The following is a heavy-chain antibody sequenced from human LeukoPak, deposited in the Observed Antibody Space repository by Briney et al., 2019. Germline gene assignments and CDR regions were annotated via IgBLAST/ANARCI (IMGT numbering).Heavy chain of an antibody. D-gene: IGHD4-23*01. J-gene: IGHJ6*03. CDR2: INPNSGGT. CDR3: ARDKGGNSMPYHYYYMDV. Sequence: ASVKVSCKASGCTFNGYYMHWVRQAPGQGLEWMGWINPNSGGTNYAQKFQGRVTMTRDTSISTAYMELSRLRSDDTAVYYCARDKGGNSMPYHYYYMDVWGEGTTVTVSS. CDR1: GCTFNGYY. V-gene: IGHV1-2*02.